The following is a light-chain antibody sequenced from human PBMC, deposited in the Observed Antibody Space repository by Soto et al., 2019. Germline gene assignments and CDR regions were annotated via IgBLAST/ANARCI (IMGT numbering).Light chain of an antibody. CDR1: QSVSSSY. Sequence: ESVLTPSPGTLSLSPGERATLSCRASQSVSSSYLAWYQQKPGQAPRLLIYGASSRATGIPDRFSGSGSGTDFTLTISRLEPEDFAVYYCQQYCSSPQALTFGGGNKVEI. V-gene: IGKV3-20*01. J-gene: IGKJ4*01. CDR2: GAS. CDR3: QQYCSSPQALT.